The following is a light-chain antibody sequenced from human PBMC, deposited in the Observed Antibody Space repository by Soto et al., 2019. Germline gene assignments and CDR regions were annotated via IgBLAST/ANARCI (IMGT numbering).Light chain of an antibody. CDR3: QQYNNWPRT. J-gene: IGKJ1*01. CDR1: QLFSSN. Sequence: EIVMMQSPATLSVSPGERVTLSCRASQLFSSNLAWYQHKPGQAPRLLIYGVSTRDTGVPDRFSGSASGTEFTLTISSLQSEDFAVYYCQQYNNWPRTFGQGTKVDIK. CDR2: GVS. V-gene: IGKV3-15*01.